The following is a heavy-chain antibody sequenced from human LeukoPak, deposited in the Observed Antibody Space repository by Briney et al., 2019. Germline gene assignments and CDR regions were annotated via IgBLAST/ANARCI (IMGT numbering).Heavy chain of an antibody. J-gene: IGHJ4*02. CDR1: GGSISSYY. Sequence: SETLSLTCSVSGGSISSYYCSWIRQPPGKGLEWVGYIYYTGSTNSNPSLKSRVTMSVDTSKNQFSLKLSSVTAADTAVYYCARDQYYYGSGSYGLDYWGQGTLVTVSS. V-gene: IGHV4-59*12. CDR3: ARDQYYYGSGSYGLDY. D-gene: IGHD3-10*01. CDR2: IYYTGST.